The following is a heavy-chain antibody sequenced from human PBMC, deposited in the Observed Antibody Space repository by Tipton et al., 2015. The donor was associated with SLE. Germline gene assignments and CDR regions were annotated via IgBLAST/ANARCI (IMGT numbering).Heavy chain of an antibody. V-gene: IGHV3-7*03. Sequence: SLRLSCAASGFTFSSYWMSWVRQAPGKGLEWVANIKQDGSEKYYVDSVKGRFTISRDNDKNSLYLQMNSLRAEDTAVYYCARDKSSGWDPYMDVWGKGTTVTVSS. CDR3: ARDKSSGWDPYMDV. CDR2: IKQDGSEK. CDR1: GFTFSSYW. J-gene: IGHJ6*03. D-gene: IGHD6-19*01.